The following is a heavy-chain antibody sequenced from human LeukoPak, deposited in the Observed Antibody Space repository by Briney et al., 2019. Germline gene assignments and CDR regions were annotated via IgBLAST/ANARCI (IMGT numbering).Heavy chain of an antibody. CDR2: ISGSGGFT. J-gene: IGHJ4*02. CDR1: GFTFSSYG. Sequence: GGTLRLSCAASGFTFSSYGMSWVRQAPGKGLEWVSAISGSGGFTYYADSVKGRFTISRDNSKNTLYLQMNSLRAEGTAVYYCAKDRFGCSSTSCYSLDYWGQGTLVTVSS. V-gene: IGHV3-23*01. CDR3: AKDRFGCSSTSCYSLDY. D-gene: IGHD2-2*01.